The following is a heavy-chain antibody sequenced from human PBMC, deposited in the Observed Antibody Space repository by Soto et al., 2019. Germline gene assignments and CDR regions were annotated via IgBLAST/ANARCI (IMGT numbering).Heavy chain of an antibody. D-gene: IGHD3-9*01. CDR2: INHSGST. Sequence: SETLSLTCAVYGGSFSGYYWSWIRQPPGKGLEWIGEINHSGSTNYNPSLKSRVTISVDTSKNQFSLKLSSVTAADTAVYYCARGVLTGSEYYFDYWGQGTLVT. J-gene: IGHJ4*02. V-gene: IGHV4-34*01. CDR1: GGSFSGYY. CDR3: ARGVLTGSEYYFDY.